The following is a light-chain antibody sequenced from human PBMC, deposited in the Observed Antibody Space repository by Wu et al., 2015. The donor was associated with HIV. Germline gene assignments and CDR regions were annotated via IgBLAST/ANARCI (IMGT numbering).Light chain of an antibody. CDR2: KAS. CDR3: HQYNSYPNT. CDR1: QSIRDY. J-gene: IGKJ2*01. V-gene: IGKV1-5*03. Sequence: DIQMTQSPSTLSASVGDRVTITCRASQSIRDYLAWYQHKPGKAPKLLIYKASNLDTTVPSRFSGSGSGTEFTLTIVSLQPDDFATYYCHQYNSYPNTFGQGTKLEIK.